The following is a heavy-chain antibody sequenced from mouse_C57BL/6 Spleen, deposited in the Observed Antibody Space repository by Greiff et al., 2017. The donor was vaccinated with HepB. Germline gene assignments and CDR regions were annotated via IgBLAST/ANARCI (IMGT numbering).Heavy chain of an antibody. CDR3: AREEIRYWYFDV. Sequence: QVQLKQPGTELVKPGASVKLSCKASGYTFTSYWMHWVKQRPGQGLEWIGNINPSNGGTNYNEKFKSKATLTVDKSSSTAYMQLSSLTSEDSAVYYCAREEIRYWYFDVWGTGTTVTVSS. J-gene: IGHJ1*03. CDR2: INPSNGGT. V-gene: IGHV1-53*01. CDR1: GYTFTSYW.